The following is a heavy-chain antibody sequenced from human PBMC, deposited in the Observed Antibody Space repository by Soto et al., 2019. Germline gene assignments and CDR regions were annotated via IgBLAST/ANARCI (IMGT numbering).Heavy chain of an antibody. CDR3: ARDISIPVVVVAASTHRSNWFDP. CDR2: IYHSGST. CDR1: GGSISSSNW. V-gene: IGHV4-4*02. Sequence: PSETLSLTCTVSGGSISSSNWWSWVRQPPGKGLEWIGEIYHSGSTNYNPSLKSRVTISVDKSKNQFSLKLSSVTAADTAVYYCARDISIPVVVVAASTHRSNWFDPWGQGTLVTVSS. D-gene: IGHD2-15*01. J-gene: IGHJ5*02.